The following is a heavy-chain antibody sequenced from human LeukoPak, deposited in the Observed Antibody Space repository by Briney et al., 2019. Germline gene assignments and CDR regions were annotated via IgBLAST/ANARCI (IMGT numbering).Heavy chain of an antibody. CDR3: AREDF. Sequence: GGSLRLSCAASGFPFSSYAMYWVRQAPGKGLEWVAVISYDGSNKYYADSVKGRFTISRDNSKNTPYLQMNSLRGEDTAVYYCAREDFWGQGTLVTVSS. CDR2: ISYDGSNK. CDR1: GFPFSSYA. J-gene: IGHJ4*02. V-gene: IGHV3-30-3*01.